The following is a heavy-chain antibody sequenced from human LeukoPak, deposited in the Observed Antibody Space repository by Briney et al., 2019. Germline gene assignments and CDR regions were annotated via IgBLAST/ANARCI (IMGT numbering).Heavy chain of an antibody. CDR2: VKQDGSET. Sequence: GGSLRLSCAASGFTFSTYWMSWVRQAPGNGLEWVASVKQDGSETYYVDSVKGRFTISRDNAKNSLYLQMNSLRAEDTAVYYCARDRATYWGQGTLVTVSS. V-gene: IGHV3-7*01. CDR1: GFTFSTYW. J-gene: IGHJ4*02. CDR3: ARDRATY.